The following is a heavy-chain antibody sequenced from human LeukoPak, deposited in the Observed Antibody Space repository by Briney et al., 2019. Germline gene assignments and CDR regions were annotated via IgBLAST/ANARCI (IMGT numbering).Heavy chain of an antibody. J-gene: IGHJ4*02. V-gene: IGHV4-4*07. D-gene: IGHD6-6*01. CDR3: ARFRSGYPSDSSSSEEGYYFDY. CDR1: GGSISSYY. CDR2: IYTIGST. Sequence: SETLSLTCTVSGGSISSYYWSWIRQPAGKGLEWIGRIYTIGSTNNNPSLKSRVNMSVDTSKNQFSLKLSSVTATDTAVDYGARFRSGYPSDSSSSEEGYYFDYWGQGTLVTVSS.